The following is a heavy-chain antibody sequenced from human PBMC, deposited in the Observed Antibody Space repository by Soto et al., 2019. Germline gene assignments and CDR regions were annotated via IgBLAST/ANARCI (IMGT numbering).Heavy chain of an antibody. CDR3: TTAPTITTIFDS. V-gene: IGHV3-53*01. D-gene: IGHD4-4*01. CDR2: IYSDGTT. CDR1: VLTVSTNY. J-gene: IGHJ4*02. Sequence: WWSLRLSCSVSVLTVSTNYMSWVRQAPGKGLEWVSIIYSDGTTFYADSVEGRFTISRDNSENTLFLQMNSLRAEDTAIYYCTTAPTITTIFDSWGQGTLVTVSS.